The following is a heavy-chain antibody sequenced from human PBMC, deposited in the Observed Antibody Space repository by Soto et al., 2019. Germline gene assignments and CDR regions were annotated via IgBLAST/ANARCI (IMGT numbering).Heavy chain of an antibody. V-gene: IGHV5-51*01. D-gene: IGHD5-12*01. CDR2: IWPGDSDA. CDR1: GYTFADYW. J-gene: IGHJ5*02. Sequence: GESLKISCKGSGYTFADYWIGWVRQMPGKGLEWMGIIWPGDSDARYSPSFQGQVTMSVDKSISTAYLQWSSLKASDTAIYYCERRQGSGSFGPWGQGTLVTVSS. CDR3: ERRQGSGSFGP.